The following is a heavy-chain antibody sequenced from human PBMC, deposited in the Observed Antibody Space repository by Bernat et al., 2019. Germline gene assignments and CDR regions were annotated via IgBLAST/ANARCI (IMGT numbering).Heavy chain of an antibody. J-gene: IGHJ6*02. D-gene: IGHD4-17*01. CDR2: INPNSGGT. Sequence: QVQLVQSGAEVKKPGASVKVSCKASGYTFTGYYMHWVRQAPGQGLEWMGWINPNSGGTNYAQKFQGGVTMTRDTSISTAYMELSRLGSDDTAVYYCARGDRGGDDGDLYYYYYGMDVWGQGTTVTVSS. CDR1: GYTFTGYY. V-gene: IGHV1-2*02. CDR3: ARGDRGGDDGDLYYYYYGMDV.